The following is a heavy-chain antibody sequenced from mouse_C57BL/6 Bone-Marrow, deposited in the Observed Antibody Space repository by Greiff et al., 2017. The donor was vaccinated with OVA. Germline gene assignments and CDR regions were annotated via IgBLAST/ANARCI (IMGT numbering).Heavy chain of an antibody. CDR3: APLVLRFDY. V-gene: IGHV1-59*01. CDR2: IDPSDSYT. D-gene: IGHD1-1*01. J-gene: IGHJ2*01. CDR1: GYTFTSYW. Sequence: QVQLQQPGAELVRPGTSVKLSCKASGYTFTSYWMHWVKQRPGQGLEWIGVIDPSDSYTNYNQKFKGKATLTVDTSSSTAYMQLSSLTSEDSAVYYCAPLVLRFDYWGQGTTLTVSS.